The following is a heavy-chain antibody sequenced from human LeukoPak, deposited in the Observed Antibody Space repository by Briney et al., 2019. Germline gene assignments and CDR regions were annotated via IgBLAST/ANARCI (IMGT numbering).Heavy chain of an antibody. J-gene: IGHJ4*02. CDR1: GFTFSNYA. CDR2: FSSSGANT. Sequence: GGSLRLSCAASGFTFSNYAMSWVRQAPGKELEWVSTFSSSGANTYYADSVKGRFTISRDNSKNTLYLQMNSLRTEDTAVYYCAKATSVITLFDYWGQGTLVTVSS. CDR3: AKATSVITLFDY. V-gene: IGHV3-23*01. D-gene: IGHD3-10*01.